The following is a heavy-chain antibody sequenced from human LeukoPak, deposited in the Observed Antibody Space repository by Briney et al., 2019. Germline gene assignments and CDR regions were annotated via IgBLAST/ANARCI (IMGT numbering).Heavy chain of an antibody. D-gene: IGHD5-24*01. CDR1: GFPFSSYW. J-gene: IGHJ4*02. CDR2: IKQDGSKK. V-gene: IGHV3-7*04. Sequence: GGSLRLSCVVSGFPFSSYWMTWVRQAPGKGLEWVANIKQDGSKKSYVDSVKGRFTISRDNAKNSLYLQMNSLRAEDTAIYYCTRVGYIDEGIDYWGQGTLVTVSS. CDR3: TRVGYIDEGIDY.